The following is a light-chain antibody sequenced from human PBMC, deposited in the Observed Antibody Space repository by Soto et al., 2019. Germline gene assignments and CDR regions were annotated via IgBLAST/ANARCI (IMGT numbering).Light chain of an antibody. CDR3: QQYNEWPPKPT. Sequence: EIVLTQSPGTLSLSPGERATLSCRASQSVSSNYLAWYQQKPGQAPRLLIFGASNRATGIPARFSGSGSGTDFTLTISSLQSEDFAVYYCQQYNEWPPKPTFGQGTKVDIK. CDR2: GAS. V-gene: IGKV3-20*01. J-gene: IGKJ2*01. CDR1: QSVSSNY.